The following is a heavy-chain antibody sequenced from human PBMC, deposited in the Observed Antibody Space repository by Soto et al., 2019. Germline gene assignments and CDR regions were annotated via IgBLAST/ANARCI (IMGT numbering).Heavy chain of an antibody. V-gene: IGHV3-48*02. CDR2: ISSSSSTI. CDR3: ARGLCFSCWYSPWDAFDI. Sequence: GGSLRLSCAASGFTFSSYSMNWVRQAPGKGLEWVSYISSSSSTIYYADSVKGRFTISRDNAKNSLYLQMNSLRDEDTAVYYCARGLCFSCWYSPWDAFDIWGQGTMVPVSS. D-gene: IGHD6-19*01. J-gene: IGHJ3*02. CDR1: GFTFSSYS.